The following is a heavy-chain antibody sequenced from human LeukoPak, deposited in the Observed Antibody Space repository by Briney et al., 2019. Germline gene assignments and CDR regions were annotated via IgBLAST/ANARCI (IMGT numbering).Heavy chain of an antibody. CDR3: ARGSKYYDFWSGYHYYFDY. D-gene: IGHD3-3*01. CDR1: GGSFRGYY. V-gene: IGHV4-34*01. CDR2: INHSGST. J-gene: IGHJ4*02. Sequence: PSETLSLTCAVYGGSFRGYYWSWIRQPPGKGLEWIGEINHSGSTNYNPSLKSRVTISVDTSKNQFSLKLSSVTAADTAVYYCARGSKYYDFWSGYHYYFDYWGQGTLVTVSS.